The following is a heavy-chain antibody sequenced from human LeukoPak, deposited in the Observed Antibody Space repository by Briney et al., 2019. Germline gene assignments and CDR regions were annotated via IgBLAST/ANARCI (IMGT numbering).Heavy chain of an antibody. CDR1: GFTFSSYG. Sequence: GGSLRLSCAASGFTFSSYGTHWVRQAPGKGLEWVAFIRYDGSNKYYADSVKGRFTISRDNSKNTLYLQMNSLRAEDTAVYYCAKGGTGPAVYYYYYMDVWGKGTTVTISS. CDR2: IRYDGSNK. CDR3: AKGGTGPAVYYYYYMDV. J-gene: IGHJ6*03. V-gene: IGHV3-30*02. D-gene: IGHD2-2*01.